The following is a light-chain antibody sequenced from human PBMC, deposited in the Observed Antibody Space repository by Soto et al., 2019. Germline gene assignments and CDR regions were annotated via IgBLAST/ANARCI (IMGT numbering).Light chain of an antibody. J-gene: IGKJ5*01. Sequence: EIVMTQSPATLSVSPGERDTLSCRASQSVSSNLAWYQQKPGQAPRLLIYGASTRATGIPARFSGSGSGTEFTLTISSLQSEDFAVYYCQQSNNWPPITFGQGPRLQIK. CDR1: QSVSSN. CDR3: QQSNNWPPIT. CDR2: GAS. V-gene: IGKV3-15*01.